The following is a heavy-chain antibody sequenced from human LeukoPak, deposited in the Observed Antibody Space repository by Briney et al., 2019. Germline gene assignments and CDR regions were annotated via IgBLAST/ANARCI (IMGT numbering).Heavy chain of an antibody. CDR3: AKREVDYYGSGSYLPGFDY. CDR2: ISGSGGST. Sequence: PGGSLRLSCAASGFTFSSYAMSWVRQAPGKGLEWVSAISGSGGSTYYADSVKGRFSISRDNSKNTLYLQMNSLRAEDTAVYYCAKREVDYYGSGSYLPGFDYWGQGTLVTVSS. D-gene: IGHD3-10*01. J-gene: IGHJ4*02. CDR1: GFTFSSYA. V-gene: IGHV3-23*01.